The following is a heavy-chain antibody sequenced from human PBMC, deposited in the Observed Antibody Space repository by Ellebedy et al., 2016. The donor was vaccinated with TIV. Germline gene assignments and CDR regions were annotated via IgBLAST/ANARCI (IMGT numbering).Heavy chain of an antibody. Sequence: GESLKISCAASGFTVSSNYMSWVRQAPGKGLEWVSVIYSGGSTYYADSVKGRFTISRDNSKNTLYLQMNSLRAEDTAVYYCASLEGMGDAFDIWGQGTMVTVSS. CDR1: GFTVSSNY. CDR2: IYSGGST. D-gene: IGHD6-13*01. CDR3: ASLEGMGDAFDI. V-gene: IGHV3-53*01. J-gene: IGHJ3*02.